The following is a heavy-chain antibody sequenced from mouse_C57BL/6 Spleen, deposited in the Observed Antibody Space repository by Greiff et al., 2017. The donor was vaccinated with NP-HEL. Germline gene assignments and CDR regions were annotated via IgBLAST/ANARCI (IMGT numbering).Heavy chain of an antibody. CDR2: IYPRSGNT. D-gene: IGHD2-4*01. CDR1: GYTFTSYG. Sequence: VQLQQSGAELARPGASVKLSCKASGYTFTSYGISWVKQRTGQGLEWIGEIYPRSGNTYYNEKFKGKATLTADKSSSTAYMELRSLTSEDSAVYFCARSDDYYWYFDVWGTGTTVTVSS. V-gene: IGHV1-81*01. J-gene: IGHJ1*03. CDR3: ARSDDYYWYFDV.